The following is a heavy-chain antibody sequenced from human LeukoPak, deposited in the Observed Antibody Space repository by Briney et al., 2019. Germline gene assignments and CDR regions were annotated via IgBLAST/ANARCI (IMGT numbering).Heavy chain of an antibody. D-gene: IGHD2-2*02. CDR2: MNPNSGNT. CDR1: GYTFTSYD. Sequence: ASVKVSCKASGYTFTSYDINWVRQATGQGLEWMGWMNPNSGNTGYAQKFQGRVTITRNTSISTAYMELSSLRSEDTAVYYCARGRCSSTSCYKGYYYCYMDVWGKGTTVTVSS. J-gene: IGHJ6*03. V-gene: IGHV1-8*03. CDR3: ARGRCSSTSCYKGYYYCYMDV.